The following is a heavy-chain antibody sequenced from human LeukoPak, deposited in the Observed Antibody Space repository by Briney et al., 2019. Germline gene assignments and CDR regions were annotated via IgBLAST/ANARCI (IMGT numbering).Heavy chain of an antibody. Sequence: GKSLRLSCAASGFTFSTFGMHWVRQAPGKGLEWVAFILYDGSKKYYADSVKGRFTISRDNSKNTLFLQMNSLRAEDTAIYYCTRVGYIDEGIDYWGQGTLVTVSS. D-gene: IGHD5-24*01. V-gene: IGHV3-30*03. J-gene: IGHJ4*02. CDR2: ILYDGSKK. CDR1: GFTFSTFG. CDR3: TRVGYIDEGIDY.